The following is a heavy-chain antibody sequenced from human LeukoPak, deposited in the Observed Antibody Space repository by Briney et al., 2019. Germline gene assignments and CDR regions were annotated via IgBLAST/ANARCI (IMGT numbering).Heavy chain of an antibody. Sequence: GGSLRLSCAAPGFTFSSYSMNWVRQAPGKGLEWVSSISSSSSYIYYADSVKGRFTISRDNAKNSLYLQMNSLRAEDTAVYYCARSRSSGPTIKFPYYMDVWGKGTTVTVSS. J-gene: IGHJ6*03. D-gene: IGHD3-22*01. CDR2: ISSSSSYI. V-gene: IGHV3-21*04. CDR3: ARSRSSGPTIKFPYYMDV. CDR1: GFTFSSYS.